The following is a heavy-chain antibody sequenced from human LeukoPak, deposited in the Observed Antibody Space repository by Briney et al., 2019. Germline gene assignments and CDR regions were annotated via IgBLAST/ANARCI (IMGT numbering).Heavy chain of an antibody. CDR3: ARVAAEIGVEPAAIGFGWLRRDYYYMDV. J-gene: IGHJ6*03. D-gene: IGHD2-2*02. Sequence: ASVKVSCKASGYTFTGYYMHWVRQAPGQGLEWMGVINPSGGSTSYAQKFQGRVTMTRDMSTSTVYMELSSLRSEDTAVYYCARVAAEIGVEPAAIGFGWLRRDYYYMDVWGKGTTVTVSS. CDR2: INPSGGST. CDR1: GYTFTGYY. V-gene: IGHV1-46*01.